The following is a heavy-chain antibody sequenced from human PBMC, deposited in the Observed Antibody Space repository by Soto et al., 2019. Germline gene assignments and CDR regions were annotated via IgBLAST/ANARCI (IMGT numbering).Heavy chain of an antibody. Sequence: ASVKVSCKASGYTFTGYYMHWVRQAPGQGLEWMGWINPNSGGTNYAQKLQGWVTMTRDTSISTAYMELSRLRSDDTAFYYCARLAYSDYSTWGQGTLVTVSS. CDR1: GYTFTGYY. CDR3: ARLAYSDYST. CDR2: INPNSGGT. J-gene: IGHJ4*02. V-gene: IGHV1-2*04. D-gene: IGHD5-12*01.